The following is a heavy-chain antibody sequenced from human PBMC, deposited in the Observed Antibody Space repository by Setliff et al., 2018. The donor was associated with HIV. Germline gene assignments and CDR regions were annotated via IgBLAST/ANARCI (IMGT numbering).Heavy chain of an antibody. D-gene: IGHD5-18*01. V-gene: IGHV4-31*03. J-gene: IGHJ6*03. CDR3: ASQPSGYFYYYMHV. CDR2: FSYSGNI. Sequence: SETLSLTCTVSGGSISNGGYYWSWIRQHPGKGLEYIGYFSYSGNIYYNPSLKSRVTISVDTSKNQFSLKVSSVTGADTGVYYCASQPSGYFYYYMHVWGKGTTVTVSS. CDR1: GGSISNGGYY.